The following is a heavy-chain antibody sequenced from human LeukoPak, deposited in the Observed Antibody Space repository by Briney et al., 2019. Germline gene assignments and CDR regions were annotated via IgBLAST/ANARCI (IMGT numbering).Heavy chain of an antibody. J-gene: IGHJ3*02. CDR2: AYYRSKWNI. D-gene: IGHD2-2*01. Sequence: SQTLSLTCDISGDSVSSSSATWSWIRQSPSRGLEWLGRAYYRSKWNIDYAVSVESRIAIGPDTSKNQLSLHLNSVTPEDTAVYYCARVVQVYCSTTSCDVGAFDIWGQGTMVTVSS. V-gene: IGHV6-1*01. CDR3: ARVVQVYCSTTSCDVGAFDI. CDR1: GDSVSSSSAT.